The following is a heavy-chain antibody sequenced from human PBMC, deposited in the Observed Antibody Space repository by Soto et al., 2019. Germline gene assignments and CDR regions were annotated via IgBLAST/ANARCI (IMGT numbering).Heavy chain of an antibody. CDR2: IDPSDSYT. J-gene: IGHJ6*02. D-gene: IGHD2-2*01. Sequence: PGESLKIYCKGSGYSFTSYWISWVRQMPGKGLEWMGRIDPSDSYTNYSPSFQGHVPISADQSISTAYLQWSSLKASDTAMYYCARLGYCSSTSCYQDNYYGMDVWGQGTTVTVSS. V-gene: IGHV5-10-1*01. CDR3: ARLGYCSSTSCYQDNYYGMDV. CDR1: GYSFTSYW.